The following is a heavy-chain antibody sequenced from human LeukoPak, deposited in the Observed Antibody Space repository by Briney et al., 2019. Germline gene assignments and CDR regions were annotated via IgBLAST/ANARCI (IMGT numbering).Heavy chain of an antibody. Sequence: GGSLRLSCAASGFTFSSYWMSWVRQAPGKGLEWVANIKQDGSEKYYVDSVKGRFTISRDNAKNSLYLQMNSLRAEDTAVYYCARGGYDILTGYYGYMDVWGKGTTVTISS. CDR1: GFTFSSYW. V-gene: IGHV3-7*01. J-gene: IGHJ6*03. CDR3: ARGGYDILTGYYGYMDV. CDR2: IKQDGSEK. D-gene: IGHD3-9*01.